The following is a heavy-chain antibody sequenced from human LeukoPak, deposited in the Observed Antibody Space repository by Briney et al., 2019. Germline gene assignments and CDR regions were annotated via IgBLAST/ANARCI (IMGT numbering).Heavy chain of an antibody. D-gene: IGHD6-19*01. V-gene: IGHV4-31*03. Sequence: SQTLSLTCTVSGASVSSGGYYWSWIRQHPGKGLEWIGYIYFSGTTYFNPSLKSRLTLSVDTSQNQFSLKLSSVTAADTAMYYCARAVSGRFDYWGQGTLVTVSS. J-gene: IGHJ4*02. CDR3: ARAVSGRFDY. CDR1: GASVSSGGYY. CDR2: IYFSGTT.